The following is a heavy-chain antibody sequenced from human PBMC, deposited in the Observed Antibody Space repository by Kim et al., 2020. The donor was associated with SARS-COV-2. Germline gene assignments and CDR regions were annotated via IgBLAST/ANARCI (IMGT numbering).Heavy chain of an antibody. CDR2: ISPYTGNT. Sequence: ASVKVSCKASGYTFTSFGISWVRQAPGQGLEWMGWISPYTGNTNHAQNLQGRVTMTKDTSTSTAYMELRSLRSDDTAVYYCARDGLGPHGMEVWAQATKVTV. J-gene: IGHJ6*02. V-gene: IGHV1-18*01. CDR3: ARDGLGPHGMEV. CDR1: GYTFTSFG.